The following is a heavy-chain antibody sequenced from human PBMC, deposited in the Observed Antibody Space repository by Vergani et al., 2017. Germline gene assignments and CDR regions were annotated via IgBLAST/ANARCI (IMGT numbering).Heavy chain of an antibody. D-gene: IGHD1-26*01. V-gene: IGHV1-69*01. CDR2: IIPIFGTA. J-gene: IGHJ4*02. CDR3: ARGGSGSYYIPGGYYFDY. Sequence: QVQLVQSGAEVKKPGSSVKVSCKASGGTFSSYAISWVRQAPGQGLEWMGGIIPIFGTANYAQKFQGRVTFTADESTSTAYMELSSLRSEDTAVYYCARGGSGSYYIPGGYYFDYWGQGTLVTVSS. CDR1: GGTFSSYA.